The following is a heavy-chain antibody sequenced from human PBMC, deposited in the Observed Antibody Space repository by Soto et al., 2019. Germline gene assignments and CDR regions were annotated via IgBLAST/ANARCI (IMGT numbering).Heavy chain of an antibody. Sequence: SETLSLTCTVSGGSISSDNYFWIWIRQHPGKGLEWIGYIDYIGRAYYNPSLKSRVTTSVDTSKNQFSLRLSSVTVADTATYYCAREVKSAAASDAFGIWGQGTVVTVSS. V-gene: IGHV4-31*03. D-gene: IGHD2-15*01. CDR1: GGSISSDNYF. CDR2: IDYIGRA. CDR3: AREVKSAAASDAFGI. J-gene: IGHJ3*02.